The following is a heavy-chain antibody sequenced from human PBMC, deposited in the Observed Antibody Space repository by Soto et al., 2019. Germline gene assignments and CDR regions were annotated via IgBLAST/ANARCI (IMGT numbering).Heavy chain of an antibody. V-gene: IGHV1-69*04. D-gene: IGHD3-3*02. CDR3: AKDSISRNGIYDPFDI. CDR2: IIPILGIA. Sequence: SVKVSCKASGGTFSSYTISWVRQAPGQGLEWMGRIIPILGIANYAQKFQGRVTITADKSTSTAYMELSSLRSEDTAVYYCAKDSISRNGIYDPFDIWGQGTMVTVSS. CDR1: GGTFSSYT. J-gene: IGHJ3*02.